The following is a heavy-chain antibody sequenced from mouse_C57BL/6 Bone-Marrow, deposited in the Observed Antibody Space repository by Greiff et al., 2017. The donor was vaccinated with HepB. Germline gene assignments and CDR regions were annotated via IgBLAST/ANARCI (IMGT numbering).Heavy chain of an antibody. CDR3: ARWGYYDEGY. CDR2: INPYNGDT. V-gene: IGHV1-20*01. CDR1: GYSFTGYF. D-gene: IGHD1-1*01. J-gene: IGHJ2*01. Sequence: DVKLVESGPELVKPGDSVKISCKASGYSFTGYFMNWVMQSHGKSLEWIGRINPYNGDTFYNQKFKGKATLTVDKSSSTAHMELRSLTSEDSAVYYCARWGYYDEGYWGQGTTLTVSS.